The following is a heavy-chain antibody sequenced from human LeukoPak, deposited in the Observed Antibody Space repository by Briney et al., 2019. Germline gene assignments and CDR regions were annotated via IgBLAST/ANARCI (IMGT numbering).Heavy chain of an antibody. V-gene: IGHV3-23*01. CDR2: IRARAGST. CDR3: AKDPHSFLSPVVVDFDQ. CDR1: GFTFADYA. J-gene: IGHJ4*02. Sequence: GSLRLSCAASGFTFADYAMNWFSQAPGEGLEWVSAIRARAGSTYYGDSVKGRFAVSRDNSKNTLYLQMNSLRAEDTAVYYCAKDPHSFLSPVVVDFDQWGQGTLVIVSS. D-gene: IGHD2-15*01.